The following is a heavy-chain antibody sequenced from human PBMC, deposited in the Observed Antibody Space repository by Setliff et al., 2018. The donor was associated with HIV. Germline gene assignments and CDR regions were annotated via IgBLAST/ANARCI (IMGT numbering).Heavy chain of an antibody. Sequence: PGGSLRLSCTASGFTFGAYAMSWVRQAPGKGLEWVGFIRSKPYGGTTEYAASVKGRFTISRDDSKSIAYLPMNSLKTEDTAVYYCTRVNRARYFDLWGRGTLVTVSS. CDR1: GFTFGAYA. J-gene: IGHJ2*01. V-gene: IGHV3-49*04. D-gene: IGHD3-16*02. CDR3: TRVNRARYFDL. CDR2: IRSKPYGGTT.